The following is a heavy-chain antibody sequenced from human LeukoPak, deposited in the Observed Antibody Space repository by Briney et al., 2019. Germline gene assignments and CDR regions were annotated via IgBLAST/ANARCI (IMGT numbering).Heavy chain of an antibody. V-gene: IGHV3-7*03. J-gene: IGHJ6*02. CDR3: ARDSVIAVAGTDYYYGMDV. D-gene: IGHD6-19*01. CDR1: GFTFSSYW. Sequence: GSLRLSCAASGFTFSSYWMSWVRQAPGKGLEWVANIKQDGSEKYYVDSVKGRFTISRDNAKNSLYLQMNSLRAEDTALYYCARDSVIAVAGTDYYYGMDVWGQGTTVTVSS. CDR2: IKQDGSEK.